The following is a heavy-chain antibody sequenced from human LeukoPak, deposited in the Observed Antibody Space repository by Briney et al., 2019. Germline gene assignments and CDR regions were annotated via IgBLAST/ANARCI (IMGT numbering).Heavy chain of an antibody. V-gene: IGHV4-34*01. Sequence: SETLSLTCAVYGGSFSGYYWSWIRQPPGKGLEWIGEINHSGSTNYNPSLKSRVTILVDTSKNQFSLKLNSVTAADTAVYYCARGEWELLPYYYYYYMDVWGKGTTVTVSS. D-gene: IGHD1-26*01. CDR1: GGSFSGYY. CDR3: ARGEWELLPYYYYYYMDV. J-gene: IGHJ6*03. CDR2: INHSGST.